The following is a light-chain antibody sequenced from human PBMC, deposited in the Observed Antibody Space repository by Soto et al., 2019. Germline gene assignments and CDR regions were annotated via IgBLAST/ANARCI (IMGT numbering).Light chain of an antibody. CDR1: QNINIW. Sequence: DIPLTQSPSTLSASVGDRVTITCRASQNINIWLAWYQQKPGRAPNLLIYKASTLEGGVPSRFSGSGSGTEFTLTISSLQPDDFATYYCQQYNNYYPWTFGQGTKVEIK. CDR3: QQYNNYYPWT. CDR2: KAS. J-gene: IGKJ1*01. V-gene: IGKV1-5*03.